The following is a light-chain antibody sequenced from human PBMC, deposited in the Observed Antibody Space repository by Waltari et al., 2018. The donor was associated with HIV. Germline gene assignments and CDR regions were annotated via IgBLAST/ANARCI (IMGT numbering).Light chain of an antibody. CDR3: AAWDDSLNGPNWV. CDR2: SNN. Sequence: QSVLTQPPSASGTPGQRVTISCSGSNSNIGSNTVNWYQQLPGTAPKLLIYSNNQRPSGVPDRFSGSKSGTSASLAISGLQSEDEADYCCAAWDDSLNGPNWVFGGGTKMTVL. V-gene: IGLV1-44*01. J-gene: IGLJ3*02. CDR1: NSNIGSNT.